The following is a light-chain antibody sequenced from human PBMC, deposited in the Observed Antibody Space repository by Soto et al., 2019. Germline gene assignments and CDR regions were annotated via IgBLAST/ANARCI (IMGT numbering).Light chain of an antibody. CDR3: QQYVNSRCT. Sequence: EIVLTQSLGTLFLSPGERATLSCRASQSVSSSYLAWYQHNPGQAPRRLIYGASSRATGIPDRFSGSGSGTDFTLTISRLEPEDSAVYYCQQYVNSRCTFGQGT. V-gene: IGKV3-20*01. J-gene: IGKJ1*01. CDR1: QSVSSSY. CDR2: GAS.